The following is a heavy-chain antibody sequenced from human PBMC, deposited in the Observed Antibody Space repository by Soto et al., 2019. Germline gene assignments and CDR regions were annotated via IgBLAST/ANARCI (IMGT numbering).Heavy chain of an antibody. CDR2: ISGYNGLT. Sequence: QVQLVQSGDEVKKSGASVKVSCKASGYTFSNYGISWVRQAPGQGLEWMGWISGYNGLTAYAQNVQGRVTMTTDTPTRTVFMELTSLRSNDTAVYYCARDEGIRGFDSWGQGTLVTVSS. V-gene: IGHV1-18*04. D-gene: IGHD3-10*01. CDR1: GYTFSNYG. J-gene: IGHJ4*02. CDR3: ARDEGIRGFDS.